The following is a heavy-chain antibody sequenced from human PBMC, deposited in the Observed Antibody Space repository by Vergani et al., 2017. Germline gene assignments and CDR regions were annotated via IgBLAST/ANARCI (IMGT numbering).Heavy chain of an antibody. J-gene: IGHJ3*02. CDR3: AKDTPAAGRAFDI. V-gene: IGHV3-9*01. CDR1: GFTFDDYA. Sequence: EVQLVESGGGLVQPGRSLRLSCAASGFTFDDYAMHWVRQAPGKGLEWVSGISWNSGSIGYADSVKGRFTISRDNAKNSLYLQMNSLRAEDTDLYYCAKDTPAAGRAFDIWGQGTMVTVSS. D-gene: IGHD6-25*01. CDR2: ISWNSGSI.